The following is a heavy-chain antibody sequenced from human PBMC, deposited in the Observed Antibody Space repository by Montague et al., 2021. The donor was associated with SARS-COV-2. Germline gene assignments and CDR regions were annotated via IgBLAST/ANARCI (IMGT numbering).Heavy chain of an antibody. CDR3: ARGRVDLGATGLKVVFDI. Sequence: SDTLSLTCAVSGDSITNTYWWTWVRQSPGKGLEWIGEVYHSGGTHCNPSLKSRVTVSLDKSKNQFSLNLSSVTAADTAVYYCARGRVDLGATGLKVVFDIWGQGTVDTVSS. D-gene: IGHD1-26*01. J-gene: IGHJ3*02. CDR2: VYHSGGT. V-gene: IGHV4-4*02. CDR1: GDSITNTYW.